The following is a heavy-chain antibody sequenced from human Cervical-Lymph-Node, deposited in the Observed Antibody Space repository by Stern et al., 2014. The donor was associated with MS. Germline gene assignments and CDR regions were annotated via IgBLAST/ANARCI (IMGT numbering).Heavy chain of an antibody. D-gene: IGHD1-14*01. V-gene: IGHV5-51*01. J-gene: IGHJ4*02. CDR3: ARQTTAWASDV. Sequence: EVQLVESGAELIRPGESLKISCKGSGYKFSIYWIAWVRQMPGKGLEWMGIIYPGDSETRYSPAFHGQVTMSADKSTRTAYLQWSSLNASDTAMYFCARQTTAWASDVWGQGTLVTVSS. CDR1: GYKFSIYW. CDR2: IYPGDSET.